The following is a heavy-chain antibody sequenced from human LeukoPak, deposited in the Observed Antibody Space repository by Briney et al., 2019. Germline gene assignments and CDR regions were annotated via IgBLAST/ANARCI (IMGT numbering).Heavy chain of an antibody. CDR2: IYHSGST. Sequence: KASETLSLTCTVSDYSISSGYYWGWIRQPPGKGLEWIGSIYHSGSTHYNPSLKSRVTISVDTSKNQFSLKLSSVAAADTAVYYCVRVGAYDLPKHAFDIWGQGTMVTVSS. J-gene: IGHJ3*02. D-gene: IGHD3-22*01. V-gene: IGHV4-38-2*02. CDR3: VRVGAYDLPKHAFDI. CDR1: DYSISSGYY.